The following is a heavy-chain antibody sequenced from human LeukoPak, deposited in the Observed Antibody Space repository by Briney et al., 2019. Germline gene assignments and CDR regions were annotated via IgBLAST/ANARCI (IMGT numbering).Heavy chain of an antibody. Sequence: SETLSLTCTVSSGSIYNYYWSWIRQPAGKGLEWIGRIYHTGSTNYNPSLKGRVTMSLDTSKNQFSLKLTSVTAADTAVYYCARDGYNRGGKDYWGQGTLVTVSS. J-gene: IGHJ4*02. CDR3: ARDGYNRGGKDY. CDR1: SGSIYNYY. CDR2: IYHTGST. D-gene: IGHD5-24*01. V-gene: IGHV4-4*07.